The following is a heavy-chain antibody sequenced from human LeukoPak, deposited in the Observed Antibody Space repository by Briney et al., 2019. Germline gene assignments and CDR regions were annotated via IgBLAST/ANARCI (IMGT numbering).Heavy chain of an antibody. V-gene: IGHV1-18*01. CDR1: GYTFTSYG. CDR3: ARGPRDGYNYDLDYFDY. D-gene: IGHD5-24*01. CDR2: ISAYNGNT. Sequence: ASVKVSCKASGYTFTSYGISWVRQAPGQGLEWMGWISAYNGNTNYAQKLQGRVTMTTDTSTSTAYMELRSLRSDDTAVYYCARGPRDGYNYDLDYFDYWGQGTLVTVSS. J-gene: IGHJ4*02.